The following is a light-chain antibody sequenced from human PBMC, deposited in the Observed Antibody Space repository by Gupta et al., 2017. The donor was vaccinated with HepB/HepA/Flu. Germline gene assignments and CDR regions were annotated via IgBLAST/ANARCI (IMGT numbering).Light chain of an antibody. CDR3: QQSYSSPWT. V-gene: IGKV1-39*01. CDR2: GAS. J-gene: IGKJ1*01. CDR1: QRSSTY. Sequence: DIQRTQSPASLSASVGDRVTITCRASQRSSTYLNWYQQKPGKAPKLLIYGASSLQSGVPPRFSSSGSATDFPLTISRLPPEVFATYYYQQSYSSPWTFGQGTQVEIK.